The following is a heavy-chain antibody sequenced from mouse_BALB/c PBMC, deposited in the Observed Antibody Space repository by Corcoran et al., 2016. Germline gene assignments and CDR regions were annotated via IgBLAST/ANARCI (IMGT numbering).Heavy chain of an antibody. J-gene: IGHJ4*01. CDR1: GYTFTNYG. CDR3: ARQAVYYGNYEAMDY. Sequence: QIQLVQSGPELKKPGETVKISCKASGYTFTNYGMNWVKQAPGKGLKWMGWINTYTGEPTYADDFKGRFAFSLETSASTAYLQINNLKNEDQDTYFCARQAVYYGNYEAMDYWGQGTSVTVSS. CDR2: INTYTGEP. D-gene: IGHD2-1*01. V-gene: IGHV9-1*02.